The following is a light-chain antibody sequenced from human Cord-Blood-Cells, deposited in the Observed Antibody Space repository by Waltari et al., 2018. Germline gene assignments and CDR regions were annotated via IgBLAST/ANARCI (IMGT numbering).Light chain of an antibody. CDR1: QSVSSN. CDR3: QQYKNWPYS. J-gene: IGKJ2*03. V-gene: IGKV3-15*01. Sequence: EIVMTQSPATLSVSPGERATLSSRASQSVSSNLAWYQQKPGQAPRLLIYGASTRATGSPARLSGSGSGREFTLTISSLQSEDFEVYYCQQYKNWPYSFGQGTKLEIK. CDR2: GAS.